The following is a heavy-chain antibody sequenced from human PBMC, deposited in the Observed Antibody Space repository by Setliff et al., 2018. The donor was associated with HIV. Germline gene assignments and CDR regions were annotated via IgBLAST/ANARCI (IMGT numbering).Heavy chain of an antibody. V-gene: IGHV4-61*08. CDR1: GGSINSGGYY. CDR3: ARGWQLELPGTYYYYMDV. Sequence: SETLSLTCTVSGGSINSGGYYWSWIRQHPGKGLEWIGYIYYSGSTKCNPSLKSRVTMSVETSKNQFSLNLSSVTAADTAVYYCARGWQLELPGTYYYYMDVWGKGTTVTV. D-gene: IGHD1-7*01. J-gene: IGHJ6*03. CDR2: IYYSGST.